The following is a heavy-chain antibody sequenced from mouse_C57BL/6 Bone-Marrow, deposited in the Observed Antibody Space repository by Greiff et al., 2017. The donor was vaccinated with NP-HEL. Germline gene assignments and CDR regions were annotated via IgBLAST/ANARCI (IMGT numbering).Heavy chain of an antibody. CDR3: ARFSLWSSRWYFDG. CDR1: GFTFTDYY. V-gene: IGHV7-3*01. CDR2: IRNKANGYTT. J-gene: IGHJ1*03. D-gene: IGHD1-1*02. Sequence: EVKLVESGGGLVQPGGSLSLSCAASGFTFTDYYMSWVRQPPGKALEWLGFIRNKANGYTTEYSASVKGRFTISRDNSQSILYLQMNALRAEDSATYYCARFSLWSSRWYFDGWGTGTTVTVSS.